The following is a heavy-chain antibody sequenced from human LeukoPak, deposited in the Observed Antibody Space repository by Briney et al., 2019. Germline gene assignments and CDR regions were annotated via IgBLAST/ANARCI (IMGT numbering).Heavy chain of an antibody. V-gene: IGHV1-69*01. CDR1: GGTFSSYA. D-gene: IGHD3-10*01. J-gene: IGHJ4*02. Sequence: SVKVSCKASGGTFSSYAISWVRQAPGQGLEWMGGIIPIFGTANYAQKFQGRVTITADESTSTAYMGLSSLRSEDTAVYYCARVNYYGSGSYYNPGGYFDYWGQGTLVTVSS. CDR2: IIPIFGTA. CDR3: ARVNYYGSGSYYNPGGYFDY.